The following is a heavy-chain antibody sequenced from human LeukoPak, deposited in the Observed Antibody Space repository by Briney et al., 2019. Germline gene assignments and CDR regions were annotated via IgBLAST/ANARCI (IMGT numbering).Heavy chain of an antibody. CDR2: ISGSGGST. V-gene: IGHV3-23*01. J-gene: IGHJ4*02. CDR3: AKAAESDYYDSSGYAYYFDY. D-gene: IGHD3-22*01. CDR1: GFTVSSNY. Sequence: GGSLRLSCAASGFTVSSNYMSWVRQAPGKGLEWVSAISGSGGSTYYADSVKGRFTISRDNSKNTLYLQMNSLRAEDTAVYYCAKAAESDYYDSSGYAYYFDYWGQGTLVTVSS.